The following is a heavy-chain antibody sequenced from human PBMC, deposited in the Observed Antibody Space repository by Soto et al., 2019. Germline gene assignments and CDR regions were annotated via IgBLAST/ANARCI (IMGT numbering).Heavy chain of an antibody. CDR2: ISSSSSYI. Sequence: PGESLKISCAASGFTFSSYSMNWVRQAPGKGLEWVSSISSSSSYIYYADSVKGRFTISRDNAKNSLYLQMNSLRDEDTAVYYCARDRGYPDSFDLWGQGTMVTVSS. J-gene: IGHJ3*01. V-gene: IGHV3-21*01. D-gene: IGHD3-10*01. CDR3: ARDRGYPDSFDL. CDR1: GFTFSSYS.